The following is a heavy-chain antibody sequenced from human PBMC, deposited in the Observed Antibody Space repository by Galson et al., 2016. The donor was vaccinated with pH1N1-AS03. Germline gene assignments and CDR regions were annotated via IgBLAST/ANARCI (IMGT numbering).Heavy chain of an antibody. V-gene: IGHV6-1*01. CDR3: ARDHMGAGPAFDY. CDR2: TYYRSKWYN. D-gene: IGHD1-26*01. Sequence: CAISGDSVSSNTAAWNWIRQSPSRGLEWLGRTYYRSKWYNDYALFVTSRITINPDTYKNQFSLQLNSVTPEDTAVYYCARDHMGAGPAFDYWGQGTLVTVSS. J-gene: IGHJ4*02. CDR1: GDSVSSNTAA.